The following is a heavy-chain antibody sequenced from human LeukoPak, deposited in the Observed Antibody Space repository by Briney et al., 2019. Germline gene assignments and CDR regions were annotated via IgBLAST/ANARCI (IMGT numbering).Heavy chain of an antibody. Sequence: GGSLKISCKGSGYSFTSYWIGWVRQMPGKGLEWTGIIYPGDSDTRYSPSFQGQVTISADKSISTAYLQWSSLKASDTAMYYCAMAGDLWFGGWYYFDYWGQGTLVTVSS. CDR1: GYSFTSYW. D-gene: IGHD3-10*01. CDR3: AMAGDLWFGGWYYFDY. CDR2: IYPGDSDT. V-gene: IGHV5-51*01. J-gene: IGHJ4*02.